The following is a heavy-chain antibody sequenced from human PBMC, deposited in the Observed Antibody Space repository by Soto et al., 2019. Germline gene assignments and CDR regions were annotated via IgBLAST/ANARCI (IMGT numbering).Heavy chain of an antibody. J-gene: IGHJ4*02. CDR3: ARGGSGYTFDY. CDR1: GFTFSSYG. D-gene: IGHD5-12*01. CDR2: IWYDGSNK. V-gene: IGHV3-33*01. Sequence: QVQLVASGGGVVQPGRSLRLSCAASGFTFSSYGMHWVRQAPGKGLEWVAVIWYDGSNKYYADSVKGRFTISTDNSKNTLDLQMNSLRAEDTAVYYCARGGSGYTFDYWGQGTLVTVSS.